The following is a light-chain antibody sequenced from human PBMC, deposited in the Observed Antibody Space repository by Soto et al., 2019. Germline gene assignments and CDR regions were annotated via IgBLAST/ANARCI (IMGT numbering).Light chain of an antibody. CDR3: CSDAGSYTNG. Sequence: QSALTQPRSVSGSPGQSVTISCTGTSSDVGGYNYVSWYQHHPGKAPKLMIYDVTKRPSGVRDRFSASKSGNTASLTISGLQAEDDADYYCCSDAGSYTNGFGTGTKVNVL. J-gene: IGLJ1*01. V-gene: IGLV2-11*01. CDR2: DVT. CDR1: SSDVGGYNY.